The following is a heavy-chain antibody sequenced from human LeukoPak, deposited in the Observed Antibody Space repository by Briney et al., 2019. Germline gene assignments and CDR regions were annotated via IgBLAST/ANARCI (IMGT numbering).Heavy chain of an antibody. Sequence: GGSLRLSCAASGFTFSTYAMSWARQAPGKGLEWVSGISSSGSGGNTYYADSVKGRFTISRDNSKNTLYLQMNSLRAEDTAVYYCAKALITFGGVIVNPLDYWGQGTLVTVSS. CDR1: GFTFSTYA. D-gene: IGHD3-16*02. J-gene: IGHJ4*02. V-gene: IGHV3-23*01. CDR2: ISSSGSGGNT. CDR3: AKALITFGGVIVNPLDY.